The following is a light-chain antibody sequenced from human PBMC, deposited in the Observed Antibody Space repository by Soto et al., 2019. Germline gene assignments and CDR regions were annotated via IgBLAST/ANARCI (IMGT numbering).Light chain of an antibody. J-gene: IGKJ3*01. Sequence: EIVMTQSPATLSVSPGERATLSCRASQSVSSNLAWYQQKPGQAPRLLIYGASTRATGIPARFSGSGSGTEFTLTISSRLSEDFAVYYCQQYTNWPFTFGPGTKVDIK. CDR3: QQYTNWPFT. CDR1: QSVSSN. CDR2: GAS. V-gene: IGKV3-15*01.